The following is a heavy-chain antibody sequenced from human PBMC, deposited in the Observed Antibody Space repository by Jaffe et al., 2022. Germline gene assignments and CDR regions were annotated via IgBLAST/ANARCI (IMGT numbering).Heavy chain of an antibody. CDR3: ARRSAGEQWLASPGGAFDI. D-gene: IGHD6-19*01. Sequence: QVQLQESGPGLVKPSETLSLTCAVSGYSISSGYYWGWIRQPPGKGLEWIGSIYHSGSTYYNPSLKSRVTISVDTSKNQFSLKLSSVTAADTAVYYCARRSAGEQWLASPGGAFDIWGQGTMVTVSS. J-gene: IGHJ3*02. V-gene: IGHV4-38-2*01. CDR1: GYSISSGYY. CDR2: IYHSGST.